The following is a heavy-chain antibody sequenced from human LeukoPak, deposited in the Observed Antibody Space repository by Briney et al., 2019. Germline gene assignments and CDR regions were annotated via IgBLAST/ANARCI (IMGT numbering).Heavy chain of an antibody. CDR2: IIPSFGST. J-gene: IGHJ4*02. CDR1: GGTFSSFA. D-gene: IGHD3-16*01. CDR3: ARNQGGDFHY. V-gene: IGHV1-69*01. Sequence: SVKVSCEASGGTFSSFAISWVRQAPGQGLEWMGVIIPSFGSTDYAQKFLDRVTITADESTSTAYMELSSLRSEDTAVYYCARNQGGDFHYWGQGTLVTVSS.